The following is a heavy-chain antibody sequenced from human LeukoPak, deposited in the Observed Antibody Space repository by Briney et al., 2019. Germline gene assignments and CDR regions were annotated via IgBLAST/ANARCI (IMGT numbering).Heavy chain of an antibody. CDR2: ISPNSGGT. V-gene: IGHV1-2*02. CDR1: GYTFTGYY. Sequence: ASVKVSCKASGYTFTGYYMHWVRQAPGQGLEWMGWISPNSGGTNYAQKFQGRVTMTRGTSISTAYMELSRLRSDDTAVYYCAREKVEMATIYGYWGQGTLVTVSS. CDR3: AREKVEMATIYGY. J-gene: IGHJ4*02. D-gene: IGHD5-24*01.